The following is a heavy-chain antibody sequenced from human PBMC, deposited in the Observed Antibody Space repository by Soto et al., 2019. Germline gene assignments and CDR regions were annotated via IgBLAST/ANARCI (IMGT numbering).Heavy chain of an antibody. Sequence: GSLRLSCAASGFTFSSYGMHWVRQAPGKGLEWVAVISYDGSNKYYADSVKGRFTISRDNSKNTLYLQMNSLRAEDTAVYYCAKDSGGSYSLGMDVWGQGTTVTVS. CDR3: AKDSGGSYSLGMDV. V-gene: IGHV3-30*18. D-gene: IGHD1-26*01. CDR1: GFTFSSYG. CDR2: ISYDGSNK. J-gene: IGHJ6*02.